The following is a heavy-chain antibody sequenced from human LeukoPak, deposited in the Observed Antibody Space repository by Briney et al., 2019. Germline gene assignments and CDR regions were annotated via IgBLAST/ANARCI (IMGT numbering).Heavy chain of an antibody. CDR3: ARDHSVAATGYFDY. CDR1: GYTFTSYY. J-gene: IGHJ4*02. D-gene: IGHD6-19*01. V-gene: IGHV1-46*01. Sequence: ASVKVSCKASGYTFTSYYMHWVRQAPGQGLEWMGIINPSGGSTSCAQKFRGRVTMTRDTSTSTVYMELSSLRSEDTAVYYCARDHSVAATGYFDYWGQGTLDTVSS. CDR2: INPSGGST.